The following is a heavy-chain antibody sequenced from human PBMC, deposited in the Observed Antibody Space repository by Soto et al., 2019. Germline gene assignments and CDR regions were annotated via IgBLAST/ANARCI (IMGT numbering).Heavy chain of an antibody. CDR3: ATKAGYFDY. J-gene: IGHJ4*02. V-gene: IGHV4-39*01. CDR2: IYHSGTS. CDR1: GGSINNNKHY. Sequence: SETLSLTCTVPGGSINNNKHYWDWIRQPPGKGLEWIGSIYHSGTSYYNPSLKSRVTISVDTSKSQFSLKLSSVTAADTAVYYCATKAGYFDYWGQGALVTVSS. D-gene: IGHD6-25*01.